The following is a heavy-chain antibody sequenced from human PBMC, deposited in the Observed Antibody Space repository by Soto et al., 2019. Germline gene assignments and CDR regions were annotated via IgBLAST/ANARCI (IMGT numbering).Heavy chain of an antibody. J-gene: IGHJ4*02. CDR1: GGTFSSYS. CDR2: IIPIFGTA. V-gene: IGHV1-69*01. CDR3: ARDGGRHSGGIDY. D-gene: IGHD1-26*01. Sequence: QVQLVQSGAEVKKPGSSVKVSCKASGGTFSSYSINWVRQAPGQGLEWMGEIIPIFGTANYAQKFQGRVKITADESTSTAYRELSSLRSEDKAVYYCARDGGRHSGGIDYWGQGTLVTVSS.